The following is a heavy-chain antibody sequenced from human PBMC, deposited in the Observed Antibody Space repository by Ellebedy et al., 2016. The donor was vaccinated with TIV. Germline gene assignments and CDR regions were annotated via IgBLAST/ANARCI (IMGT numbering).Heavy chain of an antibody. CDR2: ISAYNGNT. J-gene: IGHJ4*02. Sequence: VSVKVSCXASGYTFTSYGISWVRQAPGQGLEWMGWISAYNGNTNYAQKLQGRVTMTTDTSTSTAYMELRSLRSDDTAVYYCARDLPIAAAGNRYFDYWGQGTLVTVSS. D-gene: IGHD6-13*01. CDR1: GYTFTSYG. V-gene: IGHV1-18*01. CDR3: ARDLPIAAAGNRYFDY.